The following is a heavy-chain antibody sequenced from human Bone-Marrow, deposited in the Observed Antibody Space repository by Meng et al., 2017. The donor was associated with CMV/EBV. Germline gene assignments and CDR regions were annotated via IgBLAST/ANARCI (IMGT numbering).Heavy chain of an antibody. D-gene: IGHD2-2*02. J-gene: IGHJ6*02. CDR2: INHSGST. CDR1: GGSFSGYY. Sequence: GSLRLSCAVYGGSFSGYYWSWIRQPPGKGLEWIGEINHSGSTNYNPSLKSRVTISVDTSKNQFSLKLSSVTAADTAVYYCARVGVVVVPAAIGGVYYYYGMNVWGQGTTATFPS. V-gene: IGHV4-34*01. CDR3: ARVGVVVVPAAIGGVYYYYGMNV.